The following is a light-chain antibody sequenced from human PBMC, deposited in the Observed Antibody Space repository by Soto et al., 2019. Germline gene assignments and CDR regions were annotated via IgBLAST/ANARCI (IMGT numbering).Light chain of an antibody. Sequence: DIQMTQSPSSLSASVGDRVTITCRASQGIRNDLAWYQEKPGKAPKRLIYVASRLQSGVPSRFSGSGSGTEFTLPISSLQPEDSATYYCLQQNSYPLTFGGGTKVDIK. J-gene: IGKJ4*01. CDR3: LQQNSYPLT. V-gene: IGKV1-17*01. CDR1: QGIRND. CDR2: VAS.